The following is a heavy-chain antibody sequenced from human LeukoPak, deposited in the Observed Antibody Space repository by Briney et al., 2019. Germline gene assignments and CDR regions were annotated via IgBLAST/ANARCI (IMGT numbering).Heavy chain of an antibody. CDR1: GGTFSGYA. J-gene: IGHJ4*02. CDR3: ARDRQLGRYFDY. Sequence: SVKVSCKASGGTFSGYAISWVRQAPGQGLEWMGGIIPIFGTANYAQKFQGRVTITADESTSTAYMELSSLRSEDTAVYYCARDRQLGRYFDYWGQGTLVTVSS. V-gene: IGHV1-69*13. D-gene: IGHD1-1*01. CDR2: IIPIFGTA.